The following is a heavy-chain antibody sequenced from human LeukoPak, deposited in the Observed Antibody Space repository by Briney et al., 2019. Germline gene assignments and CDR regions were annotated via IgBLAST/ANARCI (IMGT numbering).Heavy chain of an antibody. CDR1: GGSISSYY. J-gene: IGHJ4*02. CDR3: AREVEYYDSSGYLTLFDY. V-gene: IGHV4-59*01. Sequence: SETLSLTCTVSGGSISSYYWSWIRQPPGKGLEWIGNIYYSGSTNYNPSLKRRVTISVDTSKNQCSLKLSSVTAADTAVYYCAREVEYYDSSGYLTLFDYWGQGTLVTVSS. D-gene: IGHD3-22*01. CDR2: IYYSGST.